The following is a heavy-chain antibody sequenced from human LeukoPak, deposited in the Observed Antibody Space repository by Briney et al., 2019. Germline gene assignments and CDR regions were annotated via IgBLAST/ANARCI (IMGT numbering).Heavy chain of an antibody. V-gene: IGHV4-34*01. D-gene: IGHD3-22*01. Sequence: SETLSLTCAVYGGSFSGYYWSWIRQPPGKGLEWIGEINHSGSTNYNPSLKSRVTISIDTSKNQFSLKLSSVTAADTAVYYCVTYYFDSSGPKKNYWGQGTLVTVSS. CDR1: GGSFSGYY. J-gene: IGHJ4*02. CDR2: INHSGST. CDR3: VTYYFDSSGPKKNY.